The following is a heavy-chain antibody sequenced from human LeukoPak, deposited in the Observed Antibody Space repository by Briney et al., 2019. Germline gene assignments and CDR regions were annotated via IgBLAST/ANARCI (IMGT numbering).Heavy chain of an antibody. CDR1: GGSISRGSYF. V-gene: IGHV4-61*02. CDR2: IYTSGST. CDR3: ARSGGHAAFDI. J-gene: IGHJ3*02. D-gene: IGHD2-15*01. Sequence: SETLSLTCTVSGGSISRGSYFWSWFRQPAGKGLEWIGRIYTSGSTNYNPSLKSRVTISLDTSKKQFSLKLSSVTAADTAVYYCARSGGHAAFDIGGQRTMVTVSS.